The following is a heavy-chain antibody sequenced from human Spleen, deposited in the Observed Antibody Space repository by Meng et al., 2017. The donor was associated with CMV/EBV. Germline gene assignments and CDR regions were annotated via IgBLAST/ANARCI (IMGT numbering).Heavy chain of an antibody. J-gene: IGHJ6*02. CDR3: ARGGYRSFYGMDV. V-gene: IGHV1-18*04. Sequence: ASVKVSCKASGYTFTGYYLHWVRQAPGQGLEWMGWINPYNGNTDFAQKLQGRVRLTTDTSTSTAYMDLRSLRSDDTAVYFCARGGYRSFYGMDVWGQGTTVTVSS. CDR1: GYTFTGYY. D-gene: IGHD5-24*01. CDR2: INPYNGNT.